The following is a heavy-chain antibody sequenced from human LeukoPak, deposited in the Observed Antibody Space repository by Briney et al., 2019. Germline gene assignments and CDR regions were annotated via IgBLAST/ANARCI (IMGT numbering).Heavy chain of an antibody. D-gene: IGHD3-3*01. V-gene: IGHV3-21*01. CDR2: ISSSGSYI. Sequence: PGGSLRLSCAASGFTFRSYSMNWVRQAPGKGLELVSSISSSGSYIYYADSVKGRFTISRDNAKNSLYLQMNGLRAEDTAVYYCARDFTIFGYFDYWGQGTLVTVSS. CDR1: GFTFRSYS. J-gene: IGHJ4*02. CDR3: ARDFTIFGYFDY.